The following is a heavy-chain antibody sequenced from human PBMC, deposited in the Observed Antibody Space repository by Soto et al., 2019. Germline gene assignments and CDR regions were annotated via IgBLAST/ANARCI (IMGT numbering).Heavy chain of an antibody. CDR1: GFSIRKYW. D-gene: IGHD2-8*01. V-gene: IGHV3-74*01. CDR2: ISGDGTTT. Sequence: EVQLVESGGGLVQPGEALRLACAASGFSIRKYWMHWVRQAPGKGPVWVSYISGDGTTTDYAGSVKGRFTISRDNAKNTVFLQMDSLGVEEKAIYFCAIQDCTNDVCLEAAVTVGGALEYWGRGAQVTVSS. J-gene: IGHJ4*02. CDR3: AIQDCTNDVCLEAAVTVGGALEY.